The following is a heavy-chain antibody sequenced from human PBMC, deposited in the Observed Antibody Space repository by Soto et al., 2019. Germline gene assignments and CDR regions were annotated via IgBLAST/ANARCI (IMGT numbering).Heavy chain of an antibody. Sequence: PSETLSLTCTVSGGSISSYYWSWIRQPPGKGLEWIGYIYYSGSTNYNPSLKSRVTISVDTSKNQFSLKLSSVTAADTAVYYCARLGYYDSSGYYYPNWFDPWGQGTLVTVSS. CDR2: IYYSGST. D-gene: IGHD3-22*01. J-gene: IGHJ5*02. CDR3: ARLGYYDSSGYYYPNWFDP. CDR1: GGSISSYY. V-gene: IGHV4-59*08.